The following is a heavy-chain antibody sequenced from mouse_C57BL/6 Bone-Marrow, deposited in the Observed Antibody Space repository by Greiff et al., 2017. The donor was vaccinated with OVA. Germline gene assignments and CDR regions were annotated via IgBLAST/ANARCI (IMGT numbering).Heavy chain of an antibody. CDR3: ARYLPHYYGSSYEYFDV. CDR1: GYTFTSYW. Sequence: VQLQQPGAELVKPGASVKVSCKASGYTFTSYWMHWVKQRPEQGLEWIGRIDPANGNTKYAPKFQGKATITADTSSNTAYLQLSSLTSEDTAIYYCARYLPHYYGSSYEYFDVWGTGTTVTVSS. J-gene: IGHJ1*03. D-gene: IGHD1-1*01. V-gene: IGHV14-3*01. CDR2: IDPANGNT.